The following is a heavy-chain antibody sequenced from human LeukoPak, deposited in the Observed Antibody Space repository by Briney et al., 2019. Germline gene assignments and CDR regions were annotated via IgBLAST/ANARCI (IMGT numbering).Heavy chain of an antibody. CDR3: ARDRNSGSSLDI. J-gene: IGHJ3*02. D-gene: IGHD6-6*01. CDR1: GYTFTRYY. Sequence: GASVNVSCKASGYTFTRYYIHWVRQAPGQGREWMGWIYPYSGDTNYAQNFQGRVTMTRATSISTAYMELSSLKSDDTAVYYCARDRNSGSSLDIWGQGTMLTVSS. V-gene: IGHV1-2*02. CDR2: IYPYSGDT.